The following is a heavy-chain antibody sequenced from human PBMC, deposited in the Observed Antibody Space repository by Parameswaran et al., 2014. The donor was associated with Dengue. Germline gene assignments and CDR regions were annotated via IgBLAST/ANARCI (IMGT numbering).Heavy chain of an antibody. CDR2: ISWNSGSI. D-gene: IGHD3-3*01. CDR3: AKTIVGVLHGGGTIFAPDAFDI. V-gene: IGHV3-9*01. J-gene: IGHJ3*02. Sequence: WIRQPPGKGLEWVSGISWNSGSIGYADSVKGRFTISRDNAKNSLYLQMNSLRAEDTALYYCAKTIVGVLHGGGTIFAPDAFDIWGQGTMVTVSS.